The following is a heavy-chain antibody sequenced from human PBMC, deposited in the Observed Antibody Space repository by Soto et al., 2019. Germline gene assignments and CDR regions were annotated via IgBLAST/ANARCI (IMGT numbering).Heavy chain of an antibody. V-gene: IGHV3-23*01. CDR2: ISGSGGST. D-gene: IGHD3-16*02. J-gene: IGHJ4*02. Sequence: GGSLRLSCAASGFTFSSYAMSWVRQAPGKGLEWVSAISGSGGSTYYADSVKGQFTISRDNSKNTLYLQMNSLRAEDTAVYYCAKDVYDYIWGSYRYTTFDYWGQGTLVTVSS. CDR3: AKDVYDYIWGSYRYTTFDY. CDR1: GFTFSSYA.